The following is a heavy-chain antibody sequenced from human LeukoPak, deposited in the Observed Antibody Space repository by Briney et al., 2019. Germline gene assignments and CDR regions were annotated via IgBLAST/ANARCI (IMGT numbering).Heavy chain of an antibody. D-gene: IGHD6-6*01. J-gene: IGHJ6*03. CDR2: IYTSGST. Sequence: SETLSLTCTVSGGSISTYYWSWIRQPAGKGLEWIGRIYTSGSTNYNPSLKSRVTMSVDTSKNQFSLKLSSVTAADTAVYYCAREYSSSLGYYYYMDVWGKGTTVTVSS. V-gene: IGHV4-4*07. CDR3: AREYSSSLGYYYYMDV. CDR1: GGSISTYY.